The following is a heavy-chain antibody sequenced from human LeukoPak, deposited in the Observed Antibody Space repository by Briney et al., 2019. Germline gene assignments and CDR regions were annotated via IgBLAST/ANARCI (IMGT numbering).Heavy chain of an antibody. D-gene: IGHD6-13*01. Sequence: SETLSLTCTVSGGSISGHYWRWIRQPPGKELEWIGNIYYRGTTNYNPSLKSRVTMSVDTSKNQFSLKLSSVTAADTAVYFCATQLGSWYEGFDYWGQGALVTVSS. CDR3: ATQLGSWYEGFDY. V-gene: IGHV4-59*11. J-gene: IGHJ4*02. CDR1: GGSISGHY. CDR2: IYYRGTT.